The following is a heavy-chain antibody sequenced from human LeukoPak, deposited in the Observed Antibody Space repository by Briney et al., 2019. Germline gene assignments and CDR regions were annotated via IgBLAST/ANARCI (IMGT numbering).Heavy chain of an antibody. CDR2: IYYSGST. D-gene: IGHD2-21*02. CDR1: GGSISSSSYY. V-gene: IGHV4-61*01. J-gene: IGHJ4*02. Sequence: PSETLSLTCTVSGGSISSSSYYWGWIRQPPGKGLEWIGYIYYSGSTNYNPSLKSRVTISLDTSKNQFSLELSSVTAADTAVYYCAREEYCGADCYSGFDYWGQGTLVTVSS. CDR3: AREEYCGADCYSGFDY.